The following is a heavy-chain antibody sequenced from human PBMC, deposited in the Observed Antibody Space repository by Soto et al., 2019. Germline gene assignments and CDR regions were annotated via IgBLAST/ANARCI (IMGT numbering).Heavy chain of an antibody. CDR2: INGGNGHT. CDR1: GYTFSTYA. D-gene: IGHD1-1*01. CDR3: ARGKGMEENYYYYGMNV. J-gene: IGHJ6*02. Sequence: ASVKVSCKASGYTFSTYALHWVRQAPGQGLEWMGWINGGNGHTRYSQKFKDRVTISRDTPASTAYMELSGLRSEDTAVYYCARGKGMEENYYYYGMNVWGQGTTVTVSS. V-gene: IGHV1-3*01.